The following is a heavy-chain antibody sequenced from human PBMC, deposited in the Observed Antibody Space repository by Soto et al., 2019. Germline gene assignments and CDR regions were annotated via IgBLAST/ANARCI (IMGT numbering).Heavy chain of an antibody. CDR1: GHPFTGHH. J-gene: IGHJ4*02. D-gene: IGHD2-21*02. CDR3: ALEPTGTAGFDY. Sequence: ASVKVSCKASGHPFTGHHMHWVRQAPGQGLEWMGLIDLDIGDTKYARKFQGRVTATSDTSITTAYMELRGLRSDDTAVYYCALEPTGTAGFDYWGQGTLVTVSS. CDR2: IDLDIGDT. V-gene: IGHV1-2*02.